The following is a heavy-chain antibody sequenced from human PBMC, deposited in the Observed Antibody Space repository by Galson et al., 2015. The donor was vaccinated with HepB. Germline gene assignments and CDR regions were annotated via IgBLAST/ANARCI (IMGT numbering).Heavy chain of an antibody. Sequence: SETLSLTCTVSGGSISRYYWSWIRQPPGKGLEWIGYIYYRGSTNYTHSLKSRVTISVDTAKNQFSLKLSSVTAADTAVYYCARVLYYDFWSGYHNGFDPWRQGTLATVSS. V-gene: IGHV4-59*01. CDR3: ARVLYYDFWSGYHNGFDP. CDR1: GGSISRYY. D-gene: IGHD3-3*01. CDR2: IYYRGST. J-gene: IGHJ5*02.